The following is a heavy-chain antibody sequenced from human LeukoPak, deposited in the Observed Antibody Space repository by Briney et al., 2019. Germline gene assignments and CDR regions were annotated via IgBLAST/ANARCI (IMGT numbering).Heavy chain of an antibody. CDR3: ARAYKASPLHNAIAA. J-gene: IGHJ5*02. Sequence: SETLSLTCAVYGGSFSGYFWSWIRQTPGKGLEWIGETDHSGTTNYNPSLKSRVIISPDTSKSQFSLKVNSVTAADTAVYYCARAYKASPLHNAIAAWGQGTLVTVSS. D-gene: IGHD1-14*01. CDR1: GGSFSGYF. CDR2: TDHSGTT. V-gene: IGHV4-34*01.